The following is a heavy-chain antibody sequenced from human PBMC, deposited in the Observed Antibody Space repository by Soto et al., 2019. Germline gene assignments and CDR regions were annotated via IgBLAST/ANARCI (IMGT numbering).Heavy chain of an antibody. V-gene: IGHV4-31*03. Sequence: SETLSLTCTVSGGSISSGGYYWSWIRQHPGKGLEWIGYIYYSGSTYYNPSLKSRVTISVDTSKNQFSLKLSSVTAADTAVYYCARETQDHYYGMDVWGQGTTVTVSS. CDR1: GGSISSGGYY. CDR3: ARETQDHYYGMDV. CDR2: IYYSGST. J-gene: IGHJ6*02.